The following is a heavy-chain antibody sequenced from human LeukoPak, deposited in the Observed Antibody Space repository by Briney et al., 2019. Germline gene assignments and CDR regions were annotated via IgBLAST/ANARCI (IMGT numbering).Heavy chain of an antibody. V-gene: IGHV4-59*08. Sequence: SETLSLTCAVYGGSFSAYYWSWIRQPPGKGLEWIGYIYYSGSTNYNPSLKSRVTISVDTSKNQFSLKLSSVTAADTAVYYCASSQYYYDSSGYFPSFDYWGQGTLVTVSS. CDR2: IYYSGST. CDR3: ASSQYYYDSSGYFPSFDY. CDR1: GGSFSAYY. D-gene: IGHD3-22*01. J-gene: IGHJ4*02.